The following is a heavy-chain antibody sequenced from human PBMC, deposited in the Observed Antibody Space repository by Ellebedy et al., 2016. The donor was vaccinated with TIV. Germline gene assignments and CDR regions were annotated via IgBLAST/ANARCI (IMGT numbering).Heavy chain of an antibody. Sequence: AASVKVSCKASGYTFSNYFVHWVRQAPGQGLEWMGIINPSSGSTTYAQKFQGRLTMTRDTSTSTVYMELSSLRSEDTAVYYCARARSSGWLHTPDYWGQGLLVTVSS. D-gene: IGHD6-19*01. V-gene: IGHV1-46*01. CDR1: GYTFSNYF. CDR2: INPSSGST. J-gene: IGHJ4*02. CDR3: ARARSSGWLHTPDY.